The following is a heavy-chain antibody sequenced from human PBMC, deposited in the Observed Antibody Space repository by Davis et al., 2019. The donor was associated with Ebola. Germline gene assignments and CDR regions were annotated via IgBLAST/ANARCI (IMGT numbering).Heavy chain of an antibody. CDR1: GGSISSYY. J-gene: IGHJ6*02. CDR2: IYYSGST. Sequence: PSETLSLTCTVSGGSISSYYLSWIRQPPGKGLEWIGYIYYSGSTNYNPSLKSRVTISVDTSKNQFSLKLSSVTAADTAVYYCAGVTAMASYRGMDVWGQGTTVTASS. V-gene: IGHV4-59*01. D-gene: IGHD5-18*01. CDR3: AGVTAMASYRGMDV.